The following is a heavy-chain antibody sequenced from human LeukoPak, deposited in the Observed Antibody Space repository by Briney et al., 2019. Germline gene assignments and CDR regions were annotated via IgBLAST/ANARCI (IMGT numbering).Heavy chain of an antibody. CDR3: AKDSMVRGVIIPY. J-gene: IGHJ4*02. CDR2: ISGSGGST. V-gene: IGHV3-23*01. Sequence: GSLRLSCAASGFTFSSYAMSWVRQAPGKGLEWVSAISGSGGSTYCADSVKGRFTISRDNSKNTLYLQMNSLRAEDTAVYYCAKDSMVRGVIIPYWGQGTLVTVSS. CDR1: GFTFSSYA. D-gene: IGHD3-10*01.